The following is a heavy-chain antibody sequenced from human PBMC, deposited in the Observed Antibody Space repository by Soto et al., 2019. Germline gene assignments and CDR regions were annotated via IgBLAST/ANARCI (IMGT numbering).Heavy chain of an antibody. Sequence: PGGSLRLSSTASGVTFGDYAMSWFRQAPGEGLEWVGFIRSKAYGGTTEYAASVKGRFTISRDDSKSIAYLQMNSLKTEDTAVYYCTSNTVTPVRNWFDPWGQGTLVTVSS. CDR3: TSNTVTPVRNWFDP. D-gene: IGHD4-17*01. J-gene: IGHJ5*02. CDR1: GVTFGDYA. CDR2: IRSKAYGGTT. V-gene: IGHV3-49*03.